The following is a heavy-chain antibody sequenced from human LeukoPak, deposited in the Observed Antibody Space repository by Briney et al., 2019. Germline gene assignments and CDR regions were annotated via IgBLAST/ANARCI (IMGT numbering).Heavy chain of an antibody. CDR3: ARVTIFGVAGAWFDP. D-gene: IGHD3-3*01. J-gene: IGHJ5*02. CDR2: ISAYNGNT. CDR1: GYTFTSYG. Sequence: ASVKVSCKASGYTFTSYGISWVRQAPGQGLEWMGWISAYNGNTNYAQKLQGRVTMTTDTSTSTAYMELRSLRSDDTAVYYCARVTIFGVAGAWFDPWGQGTLVTVSS. V-gene: IGHV1-18*01.